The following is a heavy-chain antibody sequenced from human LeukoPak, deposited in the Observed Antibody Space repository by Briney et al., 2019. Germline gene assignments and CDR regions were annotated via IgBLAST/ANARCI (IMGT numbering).Heavy chain of an antibody. CDR3: AAKRGDY. Sequence: PGGSLRRSCAASGFTFSNYWMRWVRQAPGKGLEWVANMNLDGSEKDYVDSVKGRFTISRDNAQNSLFLQMNSLRAEDTAVYYCAAKRGDYWGQGTLVTVSS. J-gene: IGHJ4*02. V-gene: IGHV3-7*01. CDR1: GFTFSNYW. CDR2: MNLDGSEK. D-gene: IGHD4/OR15-4a*01.